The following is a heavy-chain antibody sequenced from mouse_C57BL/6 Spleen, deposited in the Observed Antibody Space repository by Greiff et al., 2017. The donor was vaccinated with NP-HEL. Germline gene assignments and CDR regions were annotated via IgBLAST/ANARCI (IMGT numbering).Heavy chain of an antibody. V-gene: IGHV1-80*01. CDR3: ARWAGGSSSYWYFDV. Sequence: VHLVESGAELVKPGASVKISCKASGYAFSSYWMNWVKQRPGKGLEWIGQIYPGDGDTNYNGKFKGKATLTADKSSSTAYMQLSSLTSEDSAVYFCARWAGGSSSYWYFDVWGTGTTVTVSS. CDR2: IYPGDGDT. D-gene: IGHD1-1*01. J-gene: IGHJ1*03. CDR1: GYAFSSYW.